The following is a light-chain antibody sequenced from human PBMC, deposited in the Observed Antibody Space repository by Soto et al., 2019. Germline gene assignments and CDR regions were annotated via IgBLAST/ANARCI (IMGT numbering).Light chain of an antibody. CDR2: EGN. Sequence: QSVLTQPPSVSAAPGQKVTISCSGSSSNVGKNYVSWYQQLPGAAPKLLIYEGNKRPSGIPDRFSGSKSGTSATLGITGPQTGDEADYYCGTWDSSLSVGVFGGGTKLTVL. CDR3: GTWDSSLSVGV. J-gene: IGLJ3*02. V-gene: IGLV1-51*02. CDR1: SSNVGKNY.